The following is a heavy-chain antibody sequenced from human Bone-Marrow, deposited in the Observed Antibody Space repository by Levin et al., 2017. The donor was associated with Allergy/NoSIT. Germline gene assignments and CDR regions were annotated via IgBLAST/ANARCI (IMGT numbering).Heavy chain of an antibody. CDR3: ARTGGTVLEWPAYDY. CDR1: GGSIRSGDDY. V-gene: IGHV4-30-4*01. D-gene: IGHD3-3*01. Sequence: SETLSLTCSVSGGSIRSGDDYWSWIRQPPGEGLEWIGYISNSGNTYYNPSLKSRLSISVDTSKNQISLKLRSVTAADTAVYYCARTGGTVLEWPAYDYWGQGALVTASS. J-gene: IGHJ4*02. CDR2: ISNSGNT.